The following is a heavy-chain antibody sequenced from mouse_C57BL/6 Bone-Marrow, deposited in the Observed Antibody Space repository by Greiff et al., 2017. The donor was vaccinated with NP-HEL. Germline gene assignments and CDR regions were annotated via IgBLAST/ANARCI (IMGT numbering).Heavy chain of an antibody. J-gene: IGHJ2*01. Sequence: VQLQQSGPELVKPGASVKISCKASGYTFTDYYMNWVKQSHGQSLEWIGDINPNNGGTSYNQKFKGKATLTVDKSSSTAYMELRSLTSEDSAVYDCARTLQLWLRRFGCWGKGATLTV. V-gene: IGHV1-26*01. D-gene: IGHD2-2*01. CDR3: ARTLQLWLRRFGC. CDR1: GYTFTDYY. CDR2: INPNNGGT.